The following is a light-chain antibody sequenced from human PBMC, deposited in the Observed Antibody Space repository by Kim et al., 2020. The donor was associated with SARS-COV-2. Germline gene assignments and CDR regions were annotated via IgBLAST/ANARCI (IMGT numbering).Light chain of an antibody. CDR1: RSVSSDY. V-gene: IGKV3-20*01. J-gene: IGKJ1*01. CDR2: GAS. Sequence: SPWGTASLTARACRSVSSDYLAWYLPKPDQAPGLLIYGASSGATGIPDGFSGSGSGTDFTLDISRLKPKDFAVYYCQQYGSSPQTFGQGTKVDIK. CDR3: QQYGSSPQT.